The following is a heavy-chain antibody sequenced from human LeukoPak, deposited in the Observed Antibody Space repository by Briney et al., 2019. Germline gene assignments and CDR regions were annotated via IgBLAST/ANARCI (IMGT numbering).Heavy chain of an antibody. D-gene: IGHD3-3*01. Sequence: GGSLRLSCAASGFTFSSYGMHWVRQAPGKGLEWVAFIRYDGSNKYYADSVKGRFTISRDNSKNTLYLQMNSLRAEDTAVYYCAKSRTVWSGYYCDYWGQGTLVTVPS. V-gene: IGHV3-30*02. CDR2: IRYDGSNK. J-gene: IGHJ4*02. CDR1: GFTFSSYG. CDR3: AKSRTVWSGYYCDY.